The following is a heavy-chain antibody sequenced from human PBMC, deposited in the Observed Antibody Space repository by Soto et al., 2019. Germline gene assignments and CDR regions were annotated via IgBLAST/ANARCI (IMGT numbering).Heavy chain of an antibody. CDR3: ARGQAVRGAPTYYYYGMDV. J-gene: IGHJ6*02. CDR1: GYTFTGYY. V-gene: IGHV1-2*04. Sequence: GASVKVSCKASGYTFTGYYMHWVRQAPGQGLEWMGWINPNSGGTNYAQKFQGWVTMTRDTSISTAYMELSRLRSDDTAVYYCARGQAVRGAPTYYYYGMDVWGQGTTVTVSS. CDR2: INPNSGGT. D-gene: IGHD3-10*01.